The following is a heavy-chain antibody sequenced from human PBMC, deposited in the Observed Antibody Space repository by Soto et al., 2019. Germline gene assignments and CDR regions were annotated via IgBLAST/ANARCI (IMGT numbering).Heavy chain of an antibody. CDR3: VRQGIGNLHGLVDV. CDR1: SGPSSSHN. D-gene: IGHD1-1*01. J-gene: IGHJ6*02. Sequence: QVQLQQSGPGLVKPSETLSLTCSVSSGPSSSHNWGWIRQPPGRGLEWIGYVSSTGGTSYNPSLKSRVTIAADTSTNHISLTLTSLTAADTAVYYCVRQGIGNLHGLVDVWGQGTTVRVSS. V-gene: IGHV4-59*08. CDR2: VSSTGGT.